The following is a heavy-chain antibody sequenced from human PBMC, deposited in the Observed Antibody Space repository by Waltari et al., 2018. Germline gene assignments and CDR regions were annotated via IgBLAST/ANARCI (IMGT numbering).Heavy chain of an antibody. V-gene: IGHV4-39*07. CDR3: ARDGGVGATYG. CDR2: IYYSGST. Sequence: QLQLQESGPGLVKPSETLSLTCTVSGGSISSSSYYWGWIRQPPGKGLEWIGSIYYSGSTYYNPSLKSRVTISVDTSKNQFSLKLSSGTAADTAVYYCARDGGVGATYGWGQGTLVTVSS. D-gene: IGHD1-26*01. J-gene: IGHJ4*02. CDR1: GGSISSSSYY.